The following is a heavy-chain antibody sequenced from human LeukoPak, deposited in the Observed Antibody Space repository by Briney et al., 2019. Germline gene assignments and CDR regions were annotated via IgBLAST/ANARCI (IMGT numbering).Heavy chain of an antibody. D-gene: IGHD2-15*01. J-gene: IGHJ5*02. CDR2: ISAYNGNT. CDR3: ARDLLPWWYSARLFLGWFDP. Sequence: GASVKVSCKASGYTFTSYGITWLRQAPGQGLEWMGWISAYNGNTNYAQKVQGRVTMTRDTSISTAYMELSRLRSDDTAVYYCARDLLPWWYSARLFLGWFDPWGQGTLVTVSS. CDR1: GYTFTSYG. V-gene: IGHV1-18*01.